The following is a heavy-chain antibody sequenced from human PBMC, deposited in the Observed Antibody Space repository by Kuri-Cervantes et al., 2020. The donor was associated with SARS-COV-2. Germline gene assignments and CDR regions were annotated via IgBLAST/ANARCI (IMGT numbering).Heavy chain of an antibody. V-gene: IGHV1-8*01. J-gene: IGHJ5*02. D-gene: IGHD2-2*01. CDR3: ARDRYCSSTSCSYWFDP. Sequence: ASVKVSCKAPETTFPNYDINWVRQATGQGLEWMGMVKTNSGNTLYAQIFQGRVTMTRDTSISTAYMELSRLRSDDTAVYYCARDRYCSSTSCSYWFDPWGQGTLVTVSS. CDR2: VKTNSGNT. CDR1: ETTFPNYD.